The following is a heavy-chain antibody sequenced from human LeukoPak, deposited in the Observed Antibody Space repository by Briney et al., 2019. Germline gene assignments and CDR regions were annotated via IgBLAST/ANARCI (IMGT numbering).Heavy chain of an antibody. CDR2: IIPILGIA. Sequence: SVRVSRKASGGTFSSYAISWVRQAPGQGLEWMGRIIPILGIANYAQKFQGRVTITADKSTSTAYMELRSLRSDDTAVYYCARVRYSSFDYWGQGTLVTVSS. CDR3: ARVRYSSFDY. J-gene: IGHJ4*02. D-gene: IGHD1-14*01. CDR1: GGTFSSYA. V-gene: IGHV1-69*04.